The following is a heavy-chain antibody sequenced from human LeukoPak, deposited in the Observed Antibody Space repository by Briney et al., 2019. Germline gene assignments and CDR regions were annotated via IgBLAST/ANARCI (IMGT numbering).Heavy chain of an antibody. J-gene: IGHJ4*02. V-gene: IGHV1-2*02. CDR1: GYTFTGYY. CDR2: INLNSGGT. Sequence: ASVKVSCKASGYTFTGYYMHWVRQAPGQGLEWMGWINLNSGGTNYAQKFQGRVTMTRDTSISTAYMELSRLRSDDTAVYYCARDSLDYDSSGYYPNWGQGTLVTVSS. CDR3: ARDSLDYDSSGYYPN. D-gene: IGHD3-22*01.